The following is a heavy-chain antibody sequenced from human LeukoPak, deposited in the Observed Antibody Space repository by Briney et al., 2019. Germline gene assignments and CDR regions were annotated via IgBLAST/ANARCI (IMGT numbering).Heavy chain of an antibody. Sequence: SETLSLTCSVSGYSISTGYYWVWIRQSPGKGLEWIGSIYRSGSTNYNPSLKSRVTISVDTSNNQFSLKLSSVTAADTAVYYCARDQGQFWWFDPWGQGTLVTVSS. J-gene: IGHJ5*02. CDR1: GYSISTGYY. D-gene: IGHD6-19*01. V-gene: IGHV4-38-2*02. CDR2: IYRSGST. CDR3: ARDQGQFWWFDP.